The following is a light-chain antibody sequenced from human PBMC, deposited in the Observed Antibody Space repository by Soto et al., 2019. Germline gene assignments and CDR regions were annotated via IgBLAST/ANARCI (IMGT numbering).Light chain of an antibody. Sequence: DIQMTQSPSTLSASVGDRVTITCRASQSISTWLAWYQQKPGKAPKLLIYDASNLQTGVPSRFSGSGSGTDFTFTISSLQPEDIATYFCHQYDNLPQTFGPGTKVDIK. J-gene: IGKJ3*01. CDR3: HQYDNLPQT. CDR1: QSISTW. V-gene: IGKV1-33*01. CDR2: DAS.